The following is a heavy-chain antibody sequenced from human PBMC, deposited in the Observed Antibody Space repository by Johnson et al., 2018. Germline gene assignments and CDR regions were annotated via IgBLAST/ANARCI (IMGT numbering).Heavy chain of an antibody. CDR2: ISTDGSNK. D-gene: IGHD3-9*01. CDR1: GFTFSSYA. J-gene: IGHJ6*03. V-gene: IGHV3-30*04. CDR3: ARGVFDGYMDV. Sequence: QVQLVESGGGVVQPGRSRRLSCAASGFTFSSYAMLWVRQAPGQGLQWVAVISTDGSNKYYADSVKGRFTISRDNSKNTLYLQLNSLRAEDTAVYYCARGVFDGYMDVWGKGTTVTVSS.